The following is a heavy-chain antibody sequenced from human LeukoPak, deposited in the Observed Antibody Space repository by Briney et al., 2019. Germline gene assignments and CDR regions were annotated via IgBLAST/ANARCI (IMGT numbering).Heavy chain of an antibody. CDR1: GGSISSYY. CDR2: IYYSGST. Sequence: SETLSLTCTVSGGSISSYYWSWIRQPPGKGLEWIGYIYYSGSTNYNPSLKSRVTISVDTSKNQFSLKLSSVTAADTAVYYCARGPIFGVATTWGQGTLVTVSS. V-gene: IGHV4-59*01. CDR3: ARGPIFGVATT. D-gene: IGHD3-3*01. J-gene: IGHJ4*02.